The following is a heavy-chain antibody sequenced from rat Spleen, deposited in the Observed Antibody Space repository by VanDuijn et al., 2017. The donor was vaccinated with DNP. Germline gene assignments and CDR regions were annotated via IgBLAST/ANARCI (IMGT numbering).Heavy chain of an antibody. J-gene: IGHJ4*01. CDR1: GFTFSNYD. Sequence: EVQLVESGGGLVQPGRSMKLSCAASGFTFSNYDMAWVRQAPTKGLEWVASITNSGGSTYYRDSVKGRFTISRDNAKSTLYLQLDSLRSEETATYYCTTDLDAWGQGTSVTVSS. V-gene: IGHV5-27*01. CDR2: ITNSGGST. CDR3: TTDLDA.